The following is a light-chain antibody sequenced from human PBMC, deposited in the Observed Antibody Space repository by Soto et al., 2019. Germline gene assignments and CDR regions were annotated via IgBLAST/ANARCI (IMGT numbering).Light chain of an antibody. Sequence: EIVLTRSPGTLSLSPGERATLSYRAGQSVTSNYVAWYQQKHGQAPRLLIYGASYRATDIPDRFSGSGSGTDFTLTISRLEAEDFAVYYCQQYATSPYTFGQGTKLEIK. J-gene: IGKJ2*01. CDR3: QQYATSPYT. CDR1: QSVTSNY. CDR2: GAS. V-gene: IGKV3-20*01.